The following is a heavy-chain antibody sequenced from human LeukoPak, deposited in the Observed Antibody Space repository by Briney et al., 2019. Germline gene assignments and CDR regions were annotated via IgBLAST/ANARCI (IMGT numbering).Heavy chain of an antibody. J-gene: IGHJ6*02. Sequence: GGALRLSCTASGFTFGDYAMSWVRQAPGKGLDGVGFIRSKAYGGTTEYAASVKGRFTISRDDSKSIAYLQMNSLKTEDTAVYYCTRERWIQLWLRDGYYYYGMDVWGQGTTVTVSS. CDR3: TRERWIQLWLRDGYYYYGMDV. V-gene: IGHV3-49*04. CDR1: GFTFGDYA. D-gene: IGHD5-18*01. CDR2: IRSKAYGGTT.